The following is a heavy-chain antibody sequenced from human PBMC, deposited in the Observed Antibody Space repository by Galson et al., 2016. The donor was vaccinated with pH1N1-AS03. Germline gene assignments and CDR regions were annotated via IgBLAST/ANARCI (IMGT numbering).Heavy chain of an antibody. CDR3: ATRKGDYDGPEE. D-gene: IGHD3-16*01. CDR2: VSGSGFGT. V-gene: IGHV3-23*01. Sequence: SLRLSCATSGFTFTKSAMSWVRQAPGKGLEWVSSVSGSGFGTFYSDSVMGRFTISRDNSKNTLYLQMNSLRADDSAVYFCATRKGDYDGPEEWGQGTLVTVSS. CDR1: GFTFTKSA. J-gene: IGHJ4*02.